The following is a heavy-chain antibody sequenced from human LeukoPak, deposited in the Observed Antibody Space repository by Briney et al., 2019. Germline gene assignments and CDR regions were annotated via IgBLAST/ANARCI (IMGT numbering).Heavy chain of an antibody. D-gene: IGHD6-19*01. J-gene: IGHJ4*02. CDR3: ARHGPGYSSVFDY. CDR2: LYYTGST. CDR1: GGSITNYY. V-gene: IGHV4-59*08. Sequence: SETLSLTCTVSGGSITNYYWSWIRQPPGKGLEWIGYLYYTGSTNYNPSLKSRVTISVDMSKNQFSLKLRSMTAADTAVYYCARHGPGYSSVFDYWGQGTLVT.